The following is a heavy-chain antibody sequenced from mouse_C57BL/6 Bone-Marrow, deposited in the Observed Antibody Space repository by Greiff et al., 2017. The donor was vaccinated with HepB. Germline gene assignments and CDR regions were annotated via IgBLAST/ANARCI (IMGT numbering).Heavy chain of an antibody. CDR2: IDPEDGDT. V-gene: IGHV14-1*01. D-gene: IGHD1-1*01. J-gene: IGHJ2*01. CDR3: TTHYGSSPYYFDY. Sequence: VQLKQSGAELVRPGASVKLSCTASGFNIKDYYMHWVKQRPEQGLEWIGRIDPEDGDTEYAPKFQGKATMTADTSSNTAYLQLSSLTSEDTAVYYCTTHYGSSPYYFDYWGQGTTLTVSS. CDR1: GFNIKDYY.